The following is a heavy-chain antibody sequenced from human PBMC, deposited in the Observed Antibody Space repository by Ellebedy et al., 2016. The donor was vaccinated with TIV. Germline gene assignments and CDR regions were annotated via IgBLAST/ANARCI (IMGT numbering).Heavy chain of an antibody. CDR2: ISSSSSYI. D-gene: IGHD6-6*01. V-gene: IGHV3-21*01. Sequence: GGSLRLXXAASGFTFSSYSMNWVRQAPGKGLEWVSSISSSSSYIYYADSVKGRFTISRDNAKNSLYLQMNSLRAEDTAVYYCARPRIAARPNAFDIWGQGTMVTVSS. CDR1: GFTFSSYS. CDR3: ARPRIAARPNAFDI. J-gene: IGHJ3*02.